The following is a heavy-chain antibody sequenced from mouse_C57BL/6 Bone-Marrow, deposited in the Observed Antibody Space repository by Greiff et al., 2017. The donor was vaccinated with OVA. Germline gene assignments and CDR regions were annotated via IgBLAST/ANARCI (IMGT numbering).Heavy chain of an antibody. D-gene: IGHD1-1*01. Sequence: QVQLQQSGAELVRPGASVKLSCKASGYTFTDYYINWVKQRPGQGLEWIARIYPGSGNTYYNEKFKGKATLTAEKSSSTAYMQLSSLTSEDSAVYFCARRKLYYYGSSYDWYFDVWGTGTTVTVSS. CDR2: IYPGSGNT. V-gene: IGHV1-76*01. CDR3: ARRKLYYYGSSYDWYFDV. CDR1: GYTFTDYY. J-gene: IGHJ1*03.